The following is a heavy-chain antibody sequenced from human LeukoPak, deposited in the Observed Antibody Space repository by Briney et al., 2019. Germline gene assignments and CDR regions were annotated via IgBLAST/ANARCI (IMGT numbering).Heavy chain of an antibody. CDR1: GGSISSSSYY. CDR2: IYYSGST. Sequence: PSETLSLTCTVSGGSISSSSYYWGWIRQPPGKGLEWIGSIYYSGSTYYNPSLKSRVTISVDTSKNQFSLKLSSVTAADTAVYYCARDNIAVALDYWGQGTLVTVSS. CDR3: ARDNIAVALDY. J-gene: IGHJ4*02. V-gene: IGHV4-39*07. D-gene: IGHD6-19*01.